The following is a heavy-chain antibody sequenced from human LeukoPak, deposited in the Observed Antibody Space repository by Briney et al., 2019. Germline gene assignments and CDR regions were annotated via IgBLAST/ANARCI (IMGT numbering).Heavy chain of an antibody. V-gene: IGHV4-59*01. Sequence: SETLSLTCTVSGGSISSYYWSWIRQPPGKGLEWIGYIYYSGSTNYNPSLKSRVTISVDTSKNQFSLKLSSVTAADTAVYYCARGRMITTRRYFDYWGQGTLVTVSS. CDR2: IYYSGST. J-gene: IGHJ4*02. D-gene: IGHD3-22*01. CDR3: ARGRMITTRRYFDY. CDR1: GGSISSYY.